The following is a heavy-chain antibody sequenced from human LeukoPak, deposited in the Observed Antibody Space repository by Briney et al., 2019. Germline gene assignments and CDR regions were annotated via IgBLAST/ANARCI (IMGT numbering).Heavy chain of an antibody. CDR2: FDPEDGER. D-gene: IGHD5-18*01. CDR3: ATGGSGDSYGYPFYSSGMDV. J-gene: IGHJ6*02. Sequence: GASVNVSCKVSGYTLTELSMHWVRQAPGKGREGMGGFDPEDGERIYAQKFQGRVTMTEDTSTDTAYMELSSLRSEDTAVYYCATGGSGDSYGYPFYSSGMDVWGQGTTVTVSS. CDR1: GYTLTELS. V-gene: IGHV1-24*01.